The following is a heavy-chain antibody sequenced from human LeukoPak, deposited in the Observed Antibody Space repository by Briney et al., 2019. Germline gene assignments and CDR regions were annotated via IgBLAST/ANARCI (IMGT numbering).Heavy chain of an antibody. CDR2: INGDGSST. CDR1: GFTFSRHW. D-gene: IGHD2-2*01. CDR3: ARDGVPAAADY. Sequence: QHGGSLRLSCVVPGFTFSRHWMRWVRPAPGKGLVWVSHINGDGSSTNYADSVRGRFTISRDSAKNTLYLQMNSLRAEDTAVYYCARDGVPAAADYWGQGTVVTVSS. V-gene: IGHV3-74*01. J-gene: IGHJ4*02.